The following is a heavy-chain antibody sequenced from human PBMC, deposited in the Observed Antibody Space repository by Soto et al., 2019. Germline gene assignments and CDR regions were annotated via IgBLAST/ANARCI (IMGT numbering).Heavy chain of an antibody. CDR1: GGSFSGYY. CDR3: ARQRRGGYWFAP. V-gene: IGHV4-34*10. Sequence: SETLSLTCAVYGGSFSGYYWSWIRQSPGKGLEWIGEINHSGSTNYNPSLKSRITVSIGTSKNQFSLNLTSVTAADTALYYCARQRRGGYWFAPWGQGTPVTVSS. CDR2: INHSGST. J-gene: IGHJ5*02.